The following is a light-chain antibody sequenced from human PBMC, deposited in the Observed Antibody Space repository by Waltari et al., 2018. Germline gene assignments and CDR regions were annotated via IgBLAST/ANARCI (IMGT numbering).Light chain of an antibody. J-gene: IGKJ1*01. V-gene: IGKV3-20*01. Sequence: EIVLTQSPGTLSLSPGERATLSCRASQSVGSVYLAWYQQKPAQAPRLLIYGASSRATGIPERFSGSGSGAEYTLTISRLDPEDFAVYHCRQYGSSPQTFGQGTKVEIK. CDR3: RQYGSSPQT. CDR2: GAS. CDR1: QSVGSVY.